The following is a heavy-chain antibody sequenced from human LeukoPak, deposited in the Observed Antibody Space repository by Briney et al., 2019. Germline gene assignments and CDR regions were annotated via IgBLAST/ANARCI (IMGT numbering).Heavy chain of an antibody. CDR1: GGTFSSYA. CDR2: IIPILGIA. D-gene: IGHD3-10*01. Sequence: GASVKVSCKASGGTFSSYAIGWVRQAPGQGLEWMGRIIPILGIANYAQKFQGRVTITADKSTSTAYMELSSLRSEDTAVYYCARGNYWFGEFGGRWFDYWGQGTLVTVSS. J-gene: IGHJ4*02. CDR3: ARGNYWFGEFGGRWFDY. V-gene: IGHV1-69*04.